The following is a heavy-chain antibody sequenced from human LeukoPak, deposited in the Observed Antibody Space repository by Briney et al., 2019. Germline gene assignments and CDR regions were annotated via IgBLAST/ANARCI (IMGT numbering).Heavy chain of an antibody. CDR2: ISGSGGST. J-gene: IGHJ4*02. CDR3: AKDHPFIAAATD. Sequence: GGSLRLSCTASGFTVSNNYMSWVRQAPGKGLEWVSAISGSGGSTYYADSVKGRFTISRDNSKNTLYLQMNSLRAEDTAVYYCAKDHPFIAAATDWGQGTLVTVSS. D-gene: IGHD6-13*01. CDR1: GFTVSNNY. V-gene: IGHV3-23*01.